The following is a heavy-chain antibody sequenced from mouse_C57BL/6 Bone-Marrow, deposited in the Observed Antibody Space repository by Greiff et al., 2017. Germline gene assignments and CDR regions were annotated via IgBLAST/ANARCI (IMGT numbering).Heavy chain of an antibody. J-gene: IGHJ2*01. CDR3: ARDLLVTTVVDH. V-gene: IGHV3-6*01. Sequence: EVQVVESGPGLVKPSQSLSLTCSVTGYPITSGYYWNWIRQFPGNKLEWMGYISYDGSNNYNPSLKNRISITRDTSKNQFFLKLNSVTTEDTATYYCARDLLVTTVVDHWGQGTTLTVSS. D-gene: IGHD1-1*01. CDR2: ISYDGSN. CDR1: GYPITSGYY.